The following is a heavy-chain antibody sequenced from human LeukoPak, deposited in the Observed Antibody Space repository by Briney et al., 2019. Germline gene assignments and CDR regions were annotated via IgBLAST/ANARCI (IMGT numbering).Heavy chain of an antibody. D-gene: IGHD3-10*01. Sequence: ASVKVSCKASGYTFTGYYMHWVRQAPGQGLEWMGWINPNSGGTNYAQKFQGRVTMTRDTSISTASMELSRLRSDDTAVYYCAGVTSGWFGELLGWFDPWGQGTLVTVSS. J-gene: IGHJ5*02. V-gene: IGHV1-2*02. CDR2: INPNSGGT. CDR3: AGVTSGWFGELLGWFDP. CDR1: GYTFTGYY.